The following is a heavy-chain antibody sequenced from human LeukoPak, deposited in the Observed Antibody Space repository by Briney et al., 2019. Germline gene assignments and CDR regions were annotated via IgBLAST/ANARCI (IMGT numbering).Heavy chain of an antibody. CDR2: INHSGST. J-gene: IGHJ4*02. CDR1: GGSFSGYY. V-gene: IGHV4-34*01. D-gene: IGHD5-24*01. CDR3: ARGVIDGYNWVNYFDY. Sequence: PSETLFLTCAVYGGSFSGYYWSWIRQPPGKGLEWIGEINHSGSTNYNPSLKSRVTISVDTSKNQFSLKLSSVTAADTAVYYRARGVIDGYNWVNYFDYWGQGTLVTVSS.